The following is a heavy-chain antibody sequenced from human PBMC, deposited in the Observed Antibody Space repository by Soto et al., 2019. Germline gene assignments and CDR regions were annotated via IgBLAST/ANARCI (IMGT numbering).Heavy chain of an antibody. J-gene: IGHJ4*02. D-gene: IGHD3-9*01. Sequence: GESLKISCAASGFTFDDYTMHWVRQAPGKGLEWVSLISWDGGSTYYADSVKGRFTISRDNSKNSLYLQMNSLRTEDTALYYCAIKGPYYDILTGYYRGGDYWGQGTLVTVSS. CDR3: AIKGPYYDILTGYYRGGDY. CDR1: GFTFDDYT. CDR2: ISWDGGST. V-gene: IGHV3-43*01.